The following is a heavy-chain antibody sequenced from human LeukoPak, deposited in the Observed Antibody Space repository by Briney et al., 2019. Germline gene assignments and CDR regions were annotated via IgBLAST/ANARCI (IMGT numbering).Heavy chain of an antibody. CDR3: ARNANSRGDINWFDP. D-gene: IGHD2-2*01. J-gene: IGHJ5*02. Sequence: SETLSLTCTVSGGSSSRQYWNWIRQPPGKGPERIGSIYGGGSTNYNPSLRSRVTISLDASKNQFSLKLNSVTAADTAVYYCARNANSRGDINWFDPWGQGTLVTASS. V-gene: IGHV4-59*11. CDR1: GGSSSRQY. CDR2: IYGGGST.